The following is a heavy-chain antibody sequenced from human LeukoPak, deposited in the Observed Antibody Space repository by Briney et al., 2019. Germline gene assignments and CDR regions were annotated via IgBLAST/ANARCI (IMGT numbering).Heavy chain of an antibody. CDR1: GYTFTSYY. J-gene: IGHJ4*02. Sequence: AAVKVSCKASGYTFTSYYMHWVRQAPGQGREWMGIINPSDGSTSYAQKFQVRVTMTRDTATSTVYMELSSMRSEDTAVYYCARDFAPYYYDSSGSPGAKMPFDYWGQGTLVTVPS. V-gene: IGHV1-46*01. D-gene: IGHD3-22*01. CDR2: INPSDGST. CDR3: ARDFAPYYYDSSGSPGAKMPFDY.